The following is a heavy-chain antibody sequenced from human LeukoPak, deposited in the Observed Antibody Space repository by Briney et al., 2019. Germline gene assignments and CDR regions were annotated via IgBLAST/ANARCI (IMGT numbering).Heavy chain of an antibody. J-gene: IGHJ5*02. CDR3: ARGPLNQYCSGGSCHNWFDP. V-gene: IGHV1-18*01. CDR1: GYTFTSYG. CDR2: ISAYNGNT. Sequence: ASVKVSCKAPGYTFTSYGISWVRQAPGQGLEWMGWISAYNGNTNYAQKLQGRVTMTTDTSTSTAYMELRSLRSDDTAVYYCARGPLNQYCSGGSCHNWFDPWGQGTLVTVSS. D-gene: IGHD2-15*01.